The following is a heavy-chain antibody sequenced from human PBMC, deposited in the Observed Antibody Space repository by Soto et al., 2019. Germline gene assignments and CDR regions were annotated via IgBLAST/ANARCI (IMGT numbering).Heavy chain of an antibody. V-gene: IGHV3-23*01. CDR1: GFTFSSYA. J-gene: IGHJ4*02. CDR2: ISGSGGST. CDR3: AKDSWGSCYYLLDY. Sequence: GGSLRLSCAASGFTFSSYAMSWVRQAPGKGLEWVSAISGSGGSTYYADSVKGRFTISRDNSKNTLYLQMNSLRAEDTAVYYCAKDSWGSCYYLLDYWGQGTLVTVSS. D-gene: IGHD2-15*01.